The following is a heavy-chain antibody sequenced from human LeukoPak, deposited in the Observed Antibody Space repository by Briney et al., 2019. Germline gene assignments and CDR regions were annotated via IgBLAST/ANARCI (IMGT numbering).Heavy chain of an antibody. J-gene: IGHJ4*02. V-gene: IGHV3-23*01. CDR1: GFTFNNYA. CDR2: INGGAGSS. Sequence: GGSLRLSCAASGFTFNNYAMTWVRQAPGKGLEWVSLINGGAGSSYYTDSVKGRFTVSRDNSKNTLYLQMNSLRDEDTAVYYCAKGQGYNYGDSIDYWGQGTLVTVSS. D-gene: IGHD4-17*01. CDR3: AKGQGYNYGDSIDY.